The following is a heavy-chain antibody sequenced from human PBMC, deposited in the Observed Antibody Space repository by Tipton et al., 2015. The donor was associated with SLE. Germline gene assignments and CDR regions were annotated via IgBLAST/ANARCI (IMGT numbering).Heavy chain of an antibody. CDR3: ATELFRGYTSGWGPDY. CDR1: GGSITNYY. J-gene: IGHJ4*02. Sequence: TLSLTCTVSGGSITNYYWSWIRQPPGKGLECIGYILYSGSTNYNPSLKSRVTISVDTSKNQFSLKLSSVTAADTAVYYCATELFRGYTSGWGPDYWGQGTLVTVSS. V-gene: IGHV4-59*08. D-gene: IGHD6-19*01. CDR2: ILYSGST.